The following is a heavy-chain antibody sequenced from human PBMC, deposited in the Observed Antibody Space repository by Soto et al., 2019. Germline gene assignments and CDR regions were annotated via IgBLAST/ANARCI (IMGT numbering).Heavy chain of an antibody. Sequence: ASVKVSCKASGYTFTNHGISWVRQAPGQGLEWVGWISGYNANTKYAQKFQGRVTMSTDTSTNTAYMELRSLRSDDTAVYYCASHFYPLPHYLYYCRHATLVT. J-gene: IGHJ4*01. CDR3: ASHFYPLPHYLYY. V-gene: IGHV1-18*04. D-gene: IGHD3-3*02. CDR1: GYTFTNHG. CDR2: ISGYNANT.